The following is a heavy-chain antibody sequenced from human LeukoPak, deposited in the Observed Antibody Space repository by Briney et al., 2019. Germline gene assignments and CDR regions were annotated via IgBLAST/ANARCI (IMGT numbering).Heavy chain of an antibody. J-gene: IGHJ4*02. CDR2: ISGSGGST. V-gene: IGHV3-23*01. Sequence: GGSLRLSXAASGFTFSSYAMSWVRQAPGKGLEWVPAISGSGGSTYYADSVKGRFTISRDNSKNTLYLQMNSLRAEDTAVYYCAKDGYSSGWFEIFDYWGQGTLVTVSS. CDR3: AKDGYSSGWFEIFDY. D-gene: IGHD6-19*01. CDR1: GFTFSSYA.